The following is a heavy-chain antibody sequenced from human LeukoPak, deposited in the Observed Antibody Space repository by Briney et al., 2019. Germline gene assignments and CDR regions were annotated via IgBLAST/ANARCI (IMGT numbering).Heavy chain of an antibody. CDR1: GGSISSYY. CDR2: IYYSGST. CDR3: ARGAGQLLFAYYYYYMDV. D-gene: IGHD2-2*01. Sequence: SETLSLTCTVSGGSISSYYWSWIRQPPGKGLEWIGYIYYSGSTNYNPSLKSRVTISVDTSKNQFSLKLSSVTAADTAVYYCARGAGQLLFAYYYYYMDVWGKGTTVTVSS. J-gene: IGHJ6*03. V-gene: IGHV4-59*01.